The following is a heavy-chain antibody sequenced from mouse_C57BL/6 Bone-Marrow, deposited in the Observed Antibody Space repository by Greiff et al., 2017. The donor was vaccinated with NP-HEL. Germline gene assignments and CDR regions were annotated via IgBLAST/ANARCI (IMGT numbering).Heavy chain of an antibody. CDR1: GYAFSSYW. CDR3: AKDWNYFDY. D-gene: IGHD4-1*01. V-gene: IGHV1-80*01. Sequence: QVQLKQSGAELVKPGASVKISCKASGYAFSSYWMNWVQQRPGKGLEWIGQIYPGDGDPNYNGKFTGKATLTADKSSSTAYMQLSSLTSEDSAVYFCAKDWNYFDYWGQGTTLTVSS. CDR2: IYPGDGDP. J-gene: IGHJ2*01.